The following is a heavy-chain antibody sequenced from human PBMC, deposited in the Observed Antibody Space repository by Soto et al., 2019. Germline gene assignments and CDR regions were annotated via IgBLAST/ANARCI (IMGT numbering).Heavy chain of an antibody. J-gene: IGHJ4*02. CDR3: ARRHYYDSSGYSQNFDY. CDR1: GGSISSSDW. CDR2: ISDSGST. V-gene: IGHV4-4*02. D-gene: IGHD3-22*01. Sequence: PSETLSLTCAVSGGSISSSDWWSWVRQPPGKGLEFIGEISDSGSTNYNPSLKSRVTVSMDKSKSHFSLKLTSVTAADTALYYCARRHYYDSSGYSQNFDYWGQGTPVTVSS.